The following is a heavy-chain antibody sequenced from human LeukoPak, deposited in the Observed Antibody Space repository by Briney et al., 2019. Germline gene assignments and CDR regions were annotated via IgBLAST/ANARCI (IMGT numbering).Heavy chain of an antibody. J-gene: IGHJ3*02. Sequence: SQTLSLTRAISGDSVSSNSAAWNWIRQPPSRGLEWLGRTYYRSKWYNDYAVSVKSRITINPDTSKNQFSLQLNSVTPEDTAVYYCARDPLYRSSWYYAFDIWGQGTMVTVSS. V-gene: IGHV6-1*01. CDR2: TYYRSKWYN. D-gene: IGHD6-13*01. CDR1: GDSVSSNSAA. CDR3: ARDPLYRSSWYYAFDI.